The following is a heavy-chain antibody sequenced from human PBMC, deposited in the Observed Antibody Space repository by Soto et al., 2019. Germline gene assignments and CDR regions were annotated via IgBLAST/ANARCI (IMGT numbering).Heavy chain of an antibody. CDR2: IYYSGST. Sequence: SETLSLTCTVSGGSISSYYWSWIRQPPGKGLEWIGYIYYSGSTNYNPSLKSRVTISVDRSKNQFSLKLSSVTAADTAVCYCARGGPDYYDSSGYYRYYFDYWGQGTLVTVSS. D-gene: IGHD3-22*01. CDR3: ARGGPDYYDSSGYYRYYFDY. J-gene: IGHJ4*02. V-gene: IGHV4-59*12. CDR1: GGSISSYY.